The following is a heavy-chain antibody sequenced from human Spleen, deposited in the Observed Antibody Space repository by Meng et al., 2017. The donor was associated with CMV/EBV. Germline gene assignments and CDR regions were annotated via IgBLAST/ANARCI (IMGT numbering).Heavy chain of an antibody. J-gene: IGHJ4*02. CDR1: GGSFSGYY. D-gene: IGHD6-19*01. CDR2: INHSGST. Sequence: VQLLQWGAGLLKPSETLSLTCAVYGGSFSGYYWSWIRQPPGKGLEWIGEINHSGSTNYNPSLKSRVTISVDTSKNQFSLKLSSVTAADTAVYYCALSRIAVAGKGMFDYWGQGTLVTVSS. CDR3: ALSRIAVAGKGMFDY. V-gene: IGHV4-34*01.